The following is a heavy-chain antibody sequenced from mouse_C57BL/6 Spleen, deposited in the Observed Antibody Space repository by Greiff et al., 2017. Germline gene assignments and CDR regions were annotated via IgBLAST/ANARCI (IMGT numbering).Heavy chain of an antibody. D-gene: IGHD2-4*01. CDR1: GFTFSDAW. CDR2: IRNKANNHAT. V-gene: IGHV6-6*01. J-gene: IGHJ4*01. CDR3: TRGPGDYDGYYAMDY. Sequence: EVQGVESRGGLVQPGGSMKLSCAASGFTFSDAWMDWVRQSPEKGLEWVAEIRNKANNHATYYAESVKGRFTISRDDSKSSVYLQMNSLRAEDTGIYYCTRGPGDYDGYYAMDYWGQGTSVTVSS.